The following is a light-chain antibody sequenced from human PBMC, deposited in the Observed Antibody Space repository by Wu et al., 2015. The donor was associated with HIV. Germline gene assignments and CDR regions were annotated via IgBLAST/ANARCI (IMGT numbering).Light chain of an antibody. CDR3: QHYNSWPYS. V-gene: IGKV3-15*01. CDR1: QSVSSN. J-gene: IGKJ2*03. CDR2: DAS. Sequence: ETVMTQSPATLSVSPGERATLSCRASQSVSSNLAWYQQKPGQAPRLLIYDASTRATGIPARFSGSGSGTEFTLTISSLQSEDFAVYYCQHYNSWPYSFGQGTMLEIK.